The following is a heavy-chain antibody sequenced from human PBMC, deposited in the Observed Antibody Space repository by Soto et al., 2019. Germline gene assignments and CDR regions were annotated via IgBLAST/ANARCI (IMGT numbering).Heavy chain of an antibody. V-gene: IGHV4-61*01. CDR2: ISYSGST. D-gene: IGHD1-26*01. Sequence: QVQLQESGPGLVKPSETLSLTCTVSGASVSSGNYYWSWIRQPPGKGLECIGYISYSGSTNYNPSLTSRVTISIDTSKNQFSPKLSSVTAADTAVYYCARGSGSYYAYWGQGTLVTVSS. J-gene: IGHJ4*02. CDR3: ARGSGSYYAY. CDR1: GASVSSGNYY.